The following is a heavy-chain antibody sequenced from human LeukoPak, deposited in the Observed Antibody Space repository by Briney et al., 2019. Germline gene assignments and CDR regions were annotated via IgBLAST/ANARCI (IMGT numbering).Heavy chain of an antibody. CDR2: IYYSGST. CDR3: AREGQYYYDSSGLGDAFDI. J-gene: IGHJ3*02. D-gene: IGHD3-22*01. Sequence: SETLSLTCTVSGGSISSGDYYWSWIRQPPGNGLEWIGYIYYSGSTYYNPSLKSRVTISVDTSKNQFSLKLSSVTAADRAVYYCAREGQYYYDSSGLGDAFDIWGQGTTVTVSS. CDR1: GGSISSGDYY. V-gene: IGHV4-30-4*08.